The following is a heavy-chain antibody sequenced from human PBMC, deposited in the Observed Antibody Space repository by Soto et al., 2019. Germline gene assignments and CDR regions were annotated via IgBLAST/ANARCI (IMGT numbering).Heavy chain of an antibody. CDR3: TTLGHYYDTSPLDV. CDR1: GFPFSFYS. Sequence: GGSLRLSCEASGFPFSFYSMNWVRQAPGKGLEWVGRIKSKTDGGTTDYAAPVKGRFTISRDDSKNTLYLQMNSLKTEDTAVYYCTTLGHYYDTSPLDVWGQGTTVTAP. V-gene: IGHV3-15*07. CDR2: IKSKTDGGTT. J-gene: IGHJ6*02. D-gene: IGHD3-22*01.